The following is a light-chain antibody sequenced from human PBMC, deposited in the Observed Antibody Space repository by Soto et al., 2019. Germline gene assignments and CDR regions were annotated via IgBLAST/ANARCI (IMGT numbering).Light chain of an antibody. V-gene: IGKV3-20*01. Sequence: EIVLAQSPGTLSFSPGESATLSCRASQSVSSSFLAWYQQIAGQAPRLLIYGASRRATGIPDRFSGSGSGTDFTLTISRLEPEDFAVYYCQQYVSSPWAFGQGTKVEI. J-gene: IGKJ1*01. CDR1: QSVSSSF. CDR3: QQYVSSPWA. CDR2: GAS.